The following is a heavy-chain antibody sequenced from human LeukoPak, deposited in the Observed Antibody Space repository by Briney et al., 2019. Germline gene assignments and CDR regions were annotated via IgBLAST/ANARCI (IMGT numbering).Heavy chain of an antibody. J-gene: IGHJ4*02. CDR3: ARTTAKSSGWYFDY. D-gene: IGHD6-19*01. Sequence: SETLFLTCTVSGGSISSYYWSWIRQPPGKGLEWIGYIYYSGSTNYNPSLKSRVTISVDTSKNQFSLKLSSVTAADTAVYYCARTTAKSSGWYFDYWGQGTLVTVSS. CDR1: GGSISSYY. V-gene: IGHV4-59*01. CDR2: IYYSGST.